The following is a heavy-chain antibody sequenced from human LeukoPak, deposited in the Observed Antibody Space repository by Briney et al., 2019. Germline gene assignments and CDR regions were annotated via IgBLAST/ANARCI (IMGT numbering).Heavy chain of an antibody. CDR1: GYTFTSYG. J-gene: IGHJ4*02. D-gene: IGHD3-9*01. V-gene: IGHV1-18*01. CDR2: ISAYNGNT. Sequence: ASVKVSCKASGYTFTSYGISWVRQAPGQGLEWMGWISAYNGNTNYAQKLQGRVTMTTDTSTSTAYMELRSLRSDDTAVYYCARDAAHCDILTGTNDYWGQGTLVTVSS. CDR3: ARDAAHCDILTGTNDY.